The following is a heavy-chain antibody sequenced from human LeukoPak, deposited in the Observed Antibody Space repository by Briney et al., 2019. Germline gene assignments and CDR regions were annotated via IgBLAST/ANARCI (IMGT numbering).Heavy chain of an antibody. J-gene: IGHJ4*02. Sequence: SETLSLTCAVYGGSFSGYYWSWIRQPPGKGLEWIGEINHSGSTNYNPSLKSRVTISVDTSKNQFSLKLSSVTAADTAVYYCARSSSWYNYWGQGTLVTVSS. CDR3: ARSSSWYNY. V-gene: IGHV4-34*01. CDR1: GGSFSGYY. D-gene: IGHD6-13*01. CDR2: INHSGST.